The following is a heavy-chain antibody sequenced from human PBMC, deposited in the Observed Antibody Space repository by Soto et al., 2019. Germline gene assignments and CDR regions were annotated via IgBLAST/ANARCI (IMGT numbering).Heavy chain of an antibody. CDR1: GYTFTSYG. D-gene: IGHD3-22*01. Sequence: ASVKVSCKASGYTFTSYGISWVRQAPGQGLEWMGWISAYNGNTNYAQKLQGKVTMTTDTSTSTAYMELRSLRSDDTAVYYCARESYDSSGYYSLPSWYFDYWGQGTLVTVSS. V-gene: IGHV1-18*01. J-gene: IGHJ4*02. CDR2: ISAYNGNT. CDR3: ARESYDSSGYYSLPSWYFDY.